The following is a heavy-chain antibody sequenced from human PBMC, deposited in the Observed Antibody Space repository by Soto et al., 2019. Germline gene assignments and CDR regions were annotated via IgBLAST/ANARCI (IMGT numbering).Heavy chain of an antibody. J-gene: IGHJ4*02. Sequence: ASVKVSCKVSGYTLTELSMHWVRQAPGKGLEWMGGFDPEDGETIYAQKFQGRVTITEDTSTDTAYMELSSLRSEDTAVYYCATDRLYCSSTSCHHTLNYWGQGTLVTVSS. D-gene: IGHD2-2*01. CDR2: FDPEDGET. CDR1: GYTLTELS. V-gene: IGHV1-24*01. CDR3: ATDRLYCSSTSCHHTLNY.